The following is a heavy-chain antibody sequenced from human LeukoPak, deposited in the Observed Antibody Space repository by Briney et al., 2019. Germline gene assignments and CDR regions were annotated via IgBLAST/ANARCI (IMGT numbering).Heavy chain of an antibody. CDR1: GFTFRLYS. Sequence: GGSLRLSCAASGFTFRLYSMKWVRQAPGKGLEWLSYISGSTRTTYDADSVKGRFSISRDNAKNLLYLQMNSLGVEDTAVYYCARSITMAVENAFDIWGQGTMVTVSS. CDR2: ISGSTRTT. D-gene: IGHD3-10*01. V-gene: IGHV3-48*04. J-gene: IGHJ3*02. CDR3: ARSITMAVENAFDI.